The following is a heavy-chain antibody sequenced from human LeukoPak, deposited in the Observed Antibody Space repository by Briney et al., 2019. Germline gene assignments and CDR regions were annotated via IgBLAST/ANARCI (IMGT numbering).Heavy chain of an antibody. J-gene: IGHJ6*02. CDR2: TSAYNGNT. CDR3: ARGGGSYYVDYYYGMDV. V-gene: IGHV1-18*01. Sequence: GASVKVSCKASGYTFTSYGISWVRQAPGQGLEWMGWTSAYNGNTNYAQKLQGRVTMTTDTSTSTAYMELRSLRSDDTAVYYCARGGGSYYVDYYYGMDVWGQGTTVTVSS. CDR1: GYTFTSYG. D-gene: IGHD1-26*01.